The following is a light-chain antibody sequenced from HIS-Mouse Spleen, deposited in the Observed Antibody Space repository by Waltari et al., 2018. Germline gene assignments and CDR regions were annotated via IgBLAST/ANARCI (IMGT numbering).Light chain of an antibody. J-gene: IGLJ3*02. CDR2: AGS. CDR3: CSYAGSSTWV. Sequence: SALTQPASVSGSPGQSITISCTGTSSDVGSYNFVSCNHQHPGKPPKSMIYAGSKRASGVSNRFAGSKSGNTASLTSSGLQAEDDADYYCCSYAGSSTWVFGGGTKLTVL. CDR1: SSDVGSYNF. V-gene: IGLV2-23*01.